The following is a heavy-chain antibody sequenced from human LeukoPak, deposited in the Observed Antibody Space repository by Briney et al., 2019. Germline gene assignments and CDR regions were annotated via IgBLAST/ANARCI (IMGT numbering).Heavy chain of an antibody. CDR1: GFTFSSYS. CDR2: ISGSGGST. Sequence: GGSLRLSCAASGFTFSSYSMNWVRQAPGKGLEWVSAISGSGGSTYYADSVKGRFTISRDNSKNTLYLQMNSLRAEDTAVYYCAKALSGWSYSPLLDYWGQGTLVTVSS. CDR3: AKALSGWSYSPLLDY. D-gene: IGHD6-19*01. J-gene: IGHJ4*02. V-gene: IGHV3-23*01.